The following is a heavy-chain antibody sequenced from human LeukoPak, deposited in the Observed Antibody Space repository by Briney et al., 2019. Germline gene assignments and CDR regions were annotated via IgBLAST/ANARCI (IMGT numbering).Heavy chain of an antibody. J-gene: IGHJ6*03. D-gene: IGHD2-15*01. Sequence: GASVKVSCKASGYTFTSYYMHWVRQAPGQGLEWMGIINPSGGSTSYAQKFQGRVTMTRDMSTSTVYMELSSLRSEDTAVYYCARSDIVVVPHMDVWGKGTTVTVSS. CDR2: INPSGGST. V-gene: IGHV1-46*01. CDR1: GYTFTSYY. CDR3: ARSDIVVVPHMDV.